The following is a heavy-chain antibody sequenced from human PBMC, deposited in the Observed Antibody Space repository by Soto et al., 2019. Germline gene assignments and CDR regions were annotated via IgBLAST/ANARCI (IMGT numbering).Heavy chain of an antibody. D-gene: IGHD2-2*01. V-gene: IGHV4-30-2*03. CDR2: IYHSGST. J-gene: IGHJ6*02. CDR3: ARLGGYCSSSSCYGYYGMDV. CDR1: GGSISSGGYS. Sequence: PSDTLSLTCAVSGGSISSGGYSWSWIRQPPGKGLEWIGYIYHSGSTYYNPSLKSRVTISVDTSKNQFSLKVASVTVADTAVYYCARLGGYCSSSSCYGYYGMDVWGQGTTVTVSS.